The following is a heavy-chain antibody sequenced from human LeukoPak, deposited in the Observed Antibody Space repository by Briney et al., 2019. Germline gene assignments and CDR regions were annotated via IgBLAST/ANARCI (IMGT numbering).Heavy chain of an antibody. D-gene: IGHD3-3*01. CDR1: GGSISSSSYY. J-gene: IGHJ5*02. Sequence: SETLSLTCTVSGGSISSSSYYWGWIRQPPGKGLEWIGSIYHSGSTYYNPSLRSRVTISVDTSKNQFSLKLSSVTAADTAVYCCARGITIFGVVNNWFDPWGQGTLVTVSS. CDR2: IYHSGST. CDR3: ARGITIFGVVNNWFDP. V-gene: IGHV4-39*07.